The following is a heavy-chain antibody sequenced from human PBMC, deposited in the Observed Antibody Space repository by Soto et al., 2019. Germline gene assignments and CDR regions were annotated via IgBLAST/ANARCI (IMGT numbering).Heavy chain of an antibody. CDR2: IKSKTDGGTT. CDR3: TTDAYYYDSSGYYSFGY. D-gene: IGHD3-22*01. Sequence: LRLSCAASGFTFSNAWMSWVRQAPGKGLEWVGRIKSKTDGGTTDYAAPVKGRFTISRDDSKNTLYLQMNSLKTEDTAVYYCTTDAYYYDSSGYYSFGYWGQGTLVTVS. V-gene: IGHV3-15*01. J-gene: IGHJ4*02. CDR1: GFTFSNAW.